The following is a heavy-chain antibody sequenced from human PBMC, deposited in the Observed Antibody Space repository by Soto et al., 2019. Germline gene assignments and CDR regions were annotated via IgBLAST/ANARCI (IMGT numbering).Heavy chain of an antibody. CDR1: GFTFGSNW. V-gene: IGHV3-74*01. D-gene: IGHD3-10*01. CDR3: AKNRNGALVRGVTPTPDY. J-gene: IGHJ4*02. Sequence: EVQLVESGGGLVEPGGSLRLSCAASGFTFGSNWMHWVRQAPGKGLVWVSYINSDGSKITYADSVRGRFTISRDNAKYTLYLQMNSLRDEDTAVYYCAKNRNGALVRGVTPTPDYWGQGTLVTVSS. CDR2: INSDGSKI.